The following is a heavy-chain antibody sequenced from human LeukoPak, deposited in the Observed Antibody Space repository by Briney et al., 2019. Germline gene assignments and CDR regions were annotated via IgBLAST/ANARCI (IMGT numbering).Heavy chain of an antibody. CDR3: ARDGITTGYRTDWDFDL. Sequence: GGSLRLSCAASGFTFDNYGMSWVRQAAGKGREWVSGINWNGCKKGYVDAVRGRFTISRDNAKNSLYLQMTNLRAEDTAFYHCARDGITTGYRTDWDFDLWGRGTPVTVSS. V-gene: IGHV3-20*01. CDR1: GFTFDNYG. CDR2: INWNGCKK. J-gene: IGHJ2*01. D-gene: IGHD5-18*01.